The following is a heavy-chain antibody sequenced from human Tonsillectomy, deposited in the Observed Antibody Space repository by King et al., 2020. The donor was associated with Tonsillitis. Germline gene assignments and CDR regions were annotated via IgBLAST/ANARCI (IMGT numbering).Heavy chain of an antibody. Sequence: VQLQQWGAGLLKPSETLSLTCAVYGGSFSGYYWGWIRQPPGKGLEWIGEINHDASTKYNPSLKSRVTISADTSKIQFSLKLSSVTAADTAVYYCARRGLYYYDSSDYYYVFDYWGQGTLVTVSS. CDR1: GGSFSGYY. V-gene: IGHV4-34*01. D-gene: IGHD3-22*01. CDR3: ARRGLYYYDSSDYYYVFDY. CDR2: INHDAST. J-gene: IGHJ4*02.